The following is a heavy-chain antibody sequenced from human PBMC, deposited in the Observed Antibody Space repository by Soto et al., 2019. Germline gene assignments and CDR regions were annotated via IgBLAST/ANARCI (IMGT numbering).Heavy chain of an antibody. CDR1: GGSVSNKTYY. Sequence: LSLTCSVSGGSVSNKTYYWSWIRQPPGKRLEWIGYVYYSGTTNYNPSLKSRVTISVDLSKNQFSLRLSSVTTADTALYYCARTTAVPNTLRSRYFFDYWGQGTLVTV. D-gene: IGHD4-17*01. J-gene: IGHJ4*02. CDR3: ARTTAVPNTLRSRYFFDY. V-gene: IGHV4-61*01. CDR2: VYYSGTT.